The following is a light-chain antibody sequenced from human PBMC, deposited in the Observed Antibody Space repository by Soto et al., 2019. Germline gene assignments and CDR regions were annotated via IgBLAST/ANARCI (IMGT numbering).Light chain of an antibody. CDR2: SDD. J-gene: IGLJ2*01. CDR3: AAWDDSLNGPV. CDR1: NSNIGSYY. Sequence: QSVLTQPASASGTPGQRVTISCSGSNSNIGSYYVNWYRHLPGTAPQLLVFSDDQRPSGVPDRFSCSKSGHSASLAISGRQYEDEADYYCAAWDDSLNGPVFGGGTKLTVL. V-gene: IGLV1-44*01.